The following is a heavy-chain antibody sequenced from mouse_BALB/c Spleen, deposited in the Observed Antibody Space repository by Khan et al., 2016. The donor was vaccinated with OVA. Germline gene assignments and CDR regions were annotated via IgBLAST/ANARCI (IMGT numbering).Heavy chain of an antibody. CDR3: TRHGYVAWFTY. V-gene: IGHV1S135*01. J-gene: IGHJ3*01. CDR2: IDPFSGGT. CDR1: GYSFTSYY. Sequence: IQLVQSGPELMKPGASVKISCKASGYSFTSYYIHWVMQSHGKSLEWIGYIDPFSGGTTHNQKFKGKATLTADQSSSTAYIHLSSLTSEDSAFYYCTRHGYVAWFTYGGQGTLVTVSA. D-gene: IGHD2-2*01.